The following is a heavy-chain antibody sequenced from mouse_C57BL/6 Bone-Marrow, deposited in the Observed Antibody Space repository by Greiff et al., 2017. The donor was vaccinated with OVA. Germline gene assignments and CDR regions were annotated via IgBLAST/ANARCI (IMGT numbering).Heavy chain of an antibody. CDR3: ARGFAY. J-gene: IGHJ3*01. Sequence: EVQVVESGGGLVKPGGSLKLSCAASGFTFSDYGMHWVRQAPEKGLEWVAYISSGSSTIYYADTVKGRFTISRDNAKNTLFLQRTSLRSEDTAMYYCARGFAYWGQGTLVTVSA. V-gene: IGHV5-17*01. CDR2: ISSGSSTI. CDR1: GFTFSDYG.